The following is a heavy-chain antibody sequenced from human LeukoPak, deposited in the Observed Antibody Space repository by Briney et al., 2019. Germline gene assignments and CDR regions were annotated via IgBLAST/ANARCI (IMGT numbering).Heavy chain of an antibody. CDR3: ARDAGSYTMGNWFDP. CDR2: ISASSGAM. V-gene: IGHV3-48*02. J-gene: IGHJ5*02. CDR1: GFTFSSYS. Sequence: GGSLRLSCAASGFTFSSYSMNWVRQAPGKGLEWVAYISASSGAMYYADSVKGRFTITRDDARNSLYLLMNSLRDEDSAVYYCARDAGSYTMGNWFDPWGQGTLVTVSS. D-gene: IGHD1-26*01.